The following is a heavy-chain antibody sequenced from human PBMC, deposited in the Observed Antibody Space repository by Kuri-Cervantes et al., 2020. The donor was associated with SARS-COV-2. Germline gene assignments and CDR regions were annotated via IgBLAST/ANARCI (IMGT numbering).Heavy chain of an antibody. J-gene: IGHJ4*02. CDR1: GGSISSYY. CDR3: ARAGIGAVAGNFDY. V-gene: IGHV4-38-2*02. D-gene: IGHD6-19*01. CDR2: IYHSGST. Sequence: SETLSLTCTVSGGSISSYYWSWIRQPPGKGLEWIGSIYHSGSTYYNPSLKSRVTISVDTSKNQFSLKLSSVTAADTAVYYCARAGIGAVAGNFDYWGQGTQVTVSS.